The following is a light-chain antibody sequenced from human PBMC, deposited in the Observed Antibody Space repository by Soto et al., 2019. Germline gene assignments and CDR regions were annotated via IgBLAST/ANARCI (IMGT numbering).Light chain of an antibody. Sequence: EIVMTQSPATLSVSPGERATLSCRASESISSHLAWYQQKPGQAPRLLIYEASTRATGISARFSGSGYRTACTLTISSLQSEDFAVYYCQQYYYWWTFGQGTRVEIK. V-gene: IGKV3-15*01. CDR2: EAS. J-gene: IGKJ1*01. CDR3: QQYYYWWT. CDR1: ESISSH.